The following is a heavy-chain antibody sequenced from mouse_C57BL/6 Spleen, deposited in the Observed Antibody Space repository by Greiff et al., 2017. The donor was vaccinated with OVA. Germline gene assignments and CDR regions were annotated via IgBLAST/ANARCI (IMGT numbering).Heavy chain of an antibody. CDR1: GFNIKDYY. CDR2: IDPEDGDT. D-gene: IGHD2-4*01. CDR3: TRYDYDEKAMDY. V-gene: IGHV14-1*01. Sequence: EVKLQESGAELVRPGASVKLSCTASGFNIKDYYMHWVKQRPEQGLEWIGRIDPEDGDTEYAPKFQGKATMTADTSSNTAYLQLSSLTSDDTAVYYCTRYDYDEKAMDYWGQGTSVTVSS. J-gene: IGHJ4*01.